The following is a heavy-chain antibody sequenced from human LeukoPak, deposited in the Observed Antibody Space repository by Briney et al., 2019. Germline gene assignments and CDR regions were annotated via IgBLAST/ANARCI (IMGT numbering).Heavy chain of an antibody. CDR2: IIPIFGTA. CDR3: AYGDYGGAYYFDY. Sequence: GASVKVSCKASGGTFSSYAISWVRQAPGQGLEWMGGIIPIFGTANYAQKFQGRVTITADESTSTAYMELSSLRSEDTAVYYCAYGDYGGAYYFDYWGQGTLVTVSS. J-gene: IGHJ4*02. D-gene: IGHD4-17*01. CDR1: GGTFSSYA. V-gene: IGHV1-69*13.